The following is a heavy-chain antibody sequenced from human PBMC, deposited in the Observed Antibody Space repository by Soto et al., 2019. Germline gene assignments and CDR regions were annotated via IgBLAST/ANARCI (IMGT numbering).Heavy chain of an antibody. D-gene: IGHD2-15*01. V-gene: IGHV4-4*02. CDR2: IYHTGSP. J-gene: IGHJ5*02. CDR3: ARIEVRSSGWFDP. CDR1: GGSISSHYW. Sequence: QVQLHESGPGLVKPSGTLSLTCAVSGGSISSHYWWSWVRQSPGKGLEWLGEIYHTGSPNYNPSLKSRVTLSVDKSKNQFSLNSRSVTAADTAVYYCARIEVRSSGWFDPWGPGTLVTVSS.